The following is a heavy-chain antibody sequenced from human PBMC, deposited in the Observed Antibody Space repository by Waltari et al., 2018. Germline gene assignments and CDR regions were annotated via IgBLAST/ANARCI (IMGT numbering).Heavy chain of an antibody. Sequence: EVQLVESGGGLVKPGGSLRLSCAASGFTFSNAWMSWVRQAPGKGLEWVGRIKSKTDGGTTDYAAPVKGRFTISRDDSKNTLYLQMTSLKTEDTAVYYCTTDPKHDYGDYTIRDVWGQGTTVTVSS. J-gene: IGHJ6*02. CDR2: IKSKTDGGTT. CDR1: GFTFSNAW. D-gene: IGHD4-17*01. CDR3: TTDPKHDYGDYTIRDV. V-gene: IGHV3-15*01.